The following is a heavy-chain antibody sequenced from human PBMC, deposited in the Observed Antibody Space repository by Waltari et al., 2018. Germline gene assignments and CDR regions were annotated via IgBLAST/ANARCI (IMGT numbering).Heavy chain of an antibody. CDR2: IYHSRST. CDR3: ARDLTNYYDSSDPYYYYGMDV. V-gene: IGHV4-31*03. D-gene: IGHD3-22*01. CDR1: GGSLRSRGYY. Sequence: QVQLQESGQGLVKPSQTLSLHCTVPGGSLRSRGYYWTWIRQRPGKGLVWIGEIYHSRSTNYNPSLKSRVTISVDKSKNQFSLKLSSVTAADTAVYYCARDLTNYYDSSDPYYYYGMDVWGQGTTVTVSS. J-gene: IGHJ6*02.